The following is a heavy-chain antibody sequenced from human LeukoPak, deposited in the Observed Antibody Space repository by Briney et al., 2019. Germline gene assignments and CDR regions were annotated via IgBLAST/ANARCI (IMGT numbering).Heavy chain of an antibody. Sequence: SETPSLTCTVSGGSISSSSYYWGWIRQPPGKGLEWIGRIYYSGSTYYNPSLKSRVTISVDTSKNQFSLKLSSVTAADTAVYYCARQGYYDFWSGQHDYWGQGTLVTVSS. J-gene: IGHJ4*02. V-gene: IGHV4-39*01. D-gene: IGHD3-3*01. CDR2: IYYSGST. CDR1: GGSISSSSYY. CDR3: ARQGYYDFWSGQHDY.